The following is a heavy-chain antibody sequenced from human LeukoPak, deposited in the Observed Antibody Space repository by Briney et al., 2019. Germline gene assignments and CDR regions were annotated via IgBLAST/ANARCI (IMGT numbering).Heavy chain of an antibody. J-gene: IGHJ3*02. V-gene: IGHV3-21*01. CDR2: ISSSSSYI. CDR1: GFTFSSYW. Sequence: GESLRLSCAASGFTFSSYWMSWVRQAPGKGLEWVSSISSSSSYIYYADSVKGRFTISRDNAKNSLYLQMNSLRAEDTAVYYCARVFGERHAFDIWGQGTMVTVSS. D-gene: IGHD1-1*01. CDR3: ARVFGERHAFDI.